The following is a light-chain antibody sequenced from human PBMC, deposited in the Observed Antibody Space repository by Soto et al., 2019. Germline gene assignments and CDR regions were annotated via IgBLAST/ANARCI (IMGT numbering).Light chain of an antibody. CDR2: RDN. V-gene: IGLV1-47*01. CDR3: ATWEDSLGGAV. Sequence: QSVLTQTPSVSGTPGQRVNISCSGSSSNIGRNYVYWYQQFSGTAPKLLIYRDNERPSVVPDRFSGSKSGTSASLAISGLRSGDEADYHCATWEDSLGGAVFGGGTKLTVL. J-gene: IGLJ2*01. CDR1: SSNIGRNY.